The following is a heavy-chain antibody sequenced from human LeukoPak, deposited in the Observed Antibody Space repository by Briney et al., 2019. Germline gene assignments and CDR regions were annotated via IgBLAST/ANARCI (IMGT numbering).Heavy chain of an antibody. Sequence: SETLSLTCTVSGGSISTSSYYWGWIRQPPGKGLEWIGNIYYSGSTYYNPSLKSRVTISADTSKNQFSLNLTSVTAADTAVYYCARSHSSGWVDYWGQGTLVTVSS. CDR3: ARSHSSGWVDY. D-gene: IGHD6-25*01. V-gene: IGHV4-39*01. J-gene: IGHJ4*02. CDR2: IYYSGST. CDR1: GGSISTSSYY.